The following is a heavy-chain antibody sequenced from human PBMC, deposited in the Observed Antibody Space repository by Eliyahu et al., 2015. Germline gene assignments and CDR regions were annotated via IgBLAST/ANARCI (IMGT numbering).Heavy chain of an antibody. Sequence: EVQLLESGGGLVQPGGSLRLSCAASGFTFXXXAMSWVRQAPGKGLEWVSTISGSGGSTYYADSVKGRFTISRDNSKNTLSLQMNNLRAEDTAVYHCARDISGSSGWQVSYFDYWGQGTLVTVSS. CDR3: ARDISGSSGWQVSYFDY. V-gene: IGHV3-23*01. CDR2: ISGSGGST. J-gene: IGHJ4*02. CDR1: GFTFXXXA. D-gene: IGHD6-19*01.